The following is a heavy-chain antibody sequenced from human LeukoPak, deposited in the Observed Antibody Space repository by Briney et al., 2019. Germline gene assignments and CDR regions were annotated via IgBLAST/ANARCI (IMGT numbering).Heavy chain of an antibody. CDR1: GFTFSSYW. Sequence: GGSLRLSCAASGFTFSSYWMHWVRQAPGKGLVWVSRINSYGSSTSYADSVKGRFTISRDNAKNTLYLQMNSLRAEDTAGYYCARWRAYYYDSSGYYPFDYWGQGTLVTVSS. CDR2: INSYGSST. CDR3: ARWRAYYYDSSGYYPFDY. J-gene: IGHJ4*02. D-gene: IGHD3-22*01. V-gene: IGHV3-74*01.